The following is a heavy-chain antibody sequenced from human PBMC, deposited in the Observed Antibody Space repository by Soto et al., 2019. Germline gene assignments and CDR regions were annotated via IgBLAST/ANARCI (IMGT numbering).Heavy chain of an antibody. CDR3: ARVPPDYDILTGYQYYFDY. CDR1: GGSFSGYY. D-gene: IGHD3-9*01. Sequence: SETLSLTCAVYGGSFSGYYWSWIRQPPGEGLEWIGEINHSGSTNYNPSLKSRVTISVDTSKNQFSLKLSSVTAADTAVYYCARVPPDYDILTGYQYYFDYWGQGTLVTVSS. J-gene: IGHJ4*02. V-gene: IGHV4-34*01. CDR2: INHSGST.